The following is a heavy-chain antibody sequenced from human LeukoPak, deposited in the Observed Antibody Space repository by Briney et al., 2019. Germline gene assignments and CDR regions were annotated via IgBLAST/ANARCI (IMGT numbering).Heavy chain of an antibody. D-gene: IGHD4-17*01. CDR3: ARLGHGDYPNWFDP. Sequence: SETLSLTCTVSGGSISSGGYHWSWIRQHPGKGLEWIGYIYYSGTTSYNPSLKSRVTISVDTSKKKFSLKVSSVTVADTAVYYCARLGHGDYPNWFDPWGQGTLVTVSS. CDR1: GGSISSGGYH. J-gene: IGHJ5*02. V-gene: IGHV4-31*03. CDR2: IYYSGTT.